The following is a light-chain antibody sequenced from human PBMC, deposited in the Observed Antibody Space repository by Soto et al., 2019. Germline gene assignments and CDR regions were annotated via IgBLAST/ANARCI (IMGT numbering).Light chain of an antibody. Sequence: DIQMTQSPSSLSASVGDRVTITCRSTQSINTYLNWYQQKPGKAPKLLIYAASSFQSGVPSRFSGSGSRTDLTLTISSLQPEDFATYYCQQSYSMPIKFGQGTRLEI. CDR2: AAS. CDR1: QSINTY. V-gene: IGKV1-39*01. J-gene: IGKJ5*01. CDR3: QQSYSMPIK.